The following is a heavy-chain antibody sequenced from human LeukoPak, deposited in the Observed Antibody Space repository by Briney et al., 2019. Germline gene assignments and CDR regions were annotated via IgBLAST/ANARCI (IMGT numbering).Heavy chain of an antibody. J-gene: IGHJ4*02. CDR1: GFTFSSYG. CDR2: ISGSGGST. Sequence: QTGGSLRLSCAASGFTFSSYGMSWVRQAPGKGLEWVSSISGSGGSTYYADSVKGRFTISRDNAKNSLYLQMNSLRAEDTAVYYCARASYCGGDCYGSSFDYWGQGTPVTVSS. V-gene: IGHV3-23*01. D-gene: IGHD2-21*02. CDR3: ARASYCGGDCYGSSFDY.